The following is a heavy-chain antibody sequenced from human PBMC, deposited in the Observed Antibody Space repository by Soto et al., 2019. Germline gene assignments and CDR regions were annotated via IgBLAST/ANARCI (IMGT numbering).Heavy chain of an antibody. CDR3: ARDGDPTGNYYYGMDV. Sequence: QVQLVESGGGVVQPGRSLRLSCAASGFTFSSYAMHWVRQAPGKGLEWVAVISYDGGNKYYADSVKGRFTISRDNSKNTLYLQMNSLRAEDTAVYYCARDGDPTGNYYYGMDVWGQGTTVTVSS. J-gene: IGHJ6*02. CDR1: GFTFSSYA. V-gene: IGHV3-30-3*01. CDR2: ISYDGGNK. D-gene: IGHD4-17*01.